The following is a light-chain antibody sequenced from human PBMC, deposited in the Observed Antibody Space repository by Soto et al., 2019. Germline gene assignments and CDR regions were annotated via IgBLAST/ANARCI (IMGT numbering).Light chain of an antibody. CDR3: ETWDTSMSGAV. V-gene: IGLV1-51*01. J-gene: IGLJ1*01. Sequence: QSVLTQPPSVSAAPGQKVTISCSGTRSNIGVNYVSWYQQHVPGTVPKLLSYENSQRPSGIPDRFSASKSGTTATLAITGLQTGDEADYYCETWDTSMSGAVFGSGNKVTVL. CDR2: ENS. CDR1: RSNIGVNY.